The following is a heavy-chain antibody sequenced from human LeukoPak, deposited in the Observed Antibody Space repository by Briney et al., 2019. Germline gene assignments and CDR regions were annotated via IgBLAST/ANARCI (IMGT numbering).Heavy chain of an antibody. J-gene: IGHJ6*04. D-gene: IGHD3-10*01. CDR2: INHSGST. Sequence: SETLSLTCAVYGGSFSGYYWSWIRQPPGKGLEWIGEINHSGSTNYNPSLKSRVTISVDTSENQFSLKLSSVTAADTAVYYCARRGYYGSGSYWNYYYGMDVWGKGTTVTVSS. CDR1: GGSFSGYY. V-gene: IGHV4-34*01. CDR3: ARRGYYGSGSYWNYYYGMDV.